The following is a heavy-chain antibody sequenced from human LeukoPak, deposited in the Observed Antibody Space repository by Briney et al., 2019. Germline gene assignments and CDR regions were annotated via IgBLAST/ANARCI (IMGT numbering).Heavy chain of an antibody. CDR3: ARDLVVVPAATVDGMDV. Sequence: SETLSLTCTVSGGSISSYYWSWIRQPPGKGLEWIGYISYSGSTNYNPSLKSRVTISVDTSKNQFSLKLSSVTAADTAVYYCARDLVVVPAATVDGMDVWGQGTTVTVSS. D-gene: IGHD2-2*01. V-gene: IGHV4-59*12. J-gene: IGHJ6*02. CDR2: ISYSGST. CDR1: GGSISSYY.